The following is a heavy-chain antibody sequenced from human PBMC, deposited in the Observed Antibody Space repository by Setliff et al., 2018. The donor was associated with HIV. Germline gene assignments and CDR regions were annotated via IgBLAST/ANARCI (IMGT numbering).Heavy chain of an antibody. CDR3: VKVSRGTVVRGVILVGYFDY. Sequence: GGSLRLSCAASGFTFSNYVMSWVRQTPGKGLEWVSFISSSGGRTYHADSVKGRFTISRDNSKNTLYLQMSSLRVEDTAVYYCVKVSRGTVVRGVILVGYFDYWGQGTLVTVSS. J-gene: IGHJ4*02. CDR1: GFTFSNYV. D-gene: IGHD3-10*02. V-gene: IGHV3-23*01. CDR2: ISSSGGRT.